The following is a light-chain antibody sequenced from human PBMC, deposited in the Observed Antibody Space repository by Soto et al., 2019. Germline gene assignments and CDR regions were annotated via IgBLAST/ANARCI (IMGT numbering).Light chain of an antibody. Sequence: EIGVTQSPATLSVSLEERATLSCRASQSVSTNLAWYQQKPGQAPRLLIFDASTRATGISARFSGSGSETQFSLTISRLQSEDFAVYYCQQYHNWPSYAFGQGTKLEIK. V-gene: IGKV3-15*01. J-gene: IGKJ2*01. CDR3: QQYHNWPSYA. CDR1: QSVSTN. CDR2: DAS.